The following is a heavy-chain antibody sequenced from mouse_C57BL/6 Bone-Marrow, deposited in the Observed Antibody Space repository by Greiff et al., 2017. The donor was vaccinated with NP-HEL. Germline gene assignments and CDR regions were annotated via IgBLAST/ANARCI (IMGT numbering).Heavy chain of an antibody. CDR1: GYTFTSYW. CDR2: IYPGSGST. V-gene: IGHV1-55*01. J-gene: IGHJ3*01. Sequence: QVQLQQSGAELVKPGASVKMSCKASGYTFTSYWLTWVKQRPGQGLEWIGDIYPGSGSTNYNEKFKSKATLTVDTSSSTAYMQLSSLTSEDSAVYYCARYRFAYWGQGTLVTVSA. CDR3: ARYRFAY.